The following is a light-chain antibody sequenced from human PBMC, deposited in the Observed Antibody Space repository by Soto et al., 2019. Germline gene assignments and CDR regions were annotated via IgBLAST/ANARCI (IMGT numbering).Light chain of an antibody. CDR2: DDN. V-gene: IGLV1-51*01. CDR1: SSNIGGNS. CDR3: GSWDSSLSAHV. J-gene: IGLJ1*01. Sequence: QSVLTQPPSVSGAPGQKVTISCSGSSSNIGGNSVYWYQQLPGTAPKLLIYDDNKRPSGIPDRFSGSKSGTSATLGITGFQTGDEADYYCGSWDSSLSAHVFGTGTKLTVL.